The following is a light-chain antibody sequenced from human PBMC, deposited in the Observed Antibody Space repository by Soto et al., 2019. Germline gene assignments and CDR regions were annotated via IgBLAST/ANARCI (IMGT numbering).Light chain of an antibody. CDR3: QRYGSSGT. CDR2: DAS. Sequence: IVMTQSPATRSLSPGERATLSCRASQSVSSNLAWYQQKPGQAPRLLIYDASNRATGIPARFSGSGSGTDFTLTISSLEPEDVAVYDCQRYGSSGTFGQGTKVDIK. J-gene: IGKJ1*01. CDR1: QSVSSN. V-gene: IGKV3-11*01.